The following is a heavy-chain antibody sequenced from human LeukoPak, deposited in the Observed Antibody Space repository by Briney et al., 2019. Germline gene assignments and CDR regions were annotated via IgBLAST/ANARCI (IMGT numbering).Heavy chain of an antibody. CDR3: ARTYSLAAGLDP. Sequence: PSGTLSLTCAVSGGSISSSNWWSWVRQPPGKGLEWIGEIYHSGSTNYNPSLKSRVTISVDTSKNQFSLKLSSVTAADMAVYYCARTYSLAAGLDPWGQGTLVTVSS. V-gene: IGHV4-4*02. J-gene: IGHJ5*02. CDR2: IYHSGST. CDR1: GGSISSSNW. D-gene: IGHD6-13*01.